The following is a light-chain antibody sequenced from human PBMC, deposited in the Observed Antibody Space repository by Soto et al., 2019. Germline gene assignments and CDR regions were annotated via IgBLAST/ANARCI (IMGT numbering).Light chain of an antibody. CDR1: YDISSS. CDR3: QQLDTFPP. V-gene: IGKV1-9*01. Sequence: DIQLTQSPSFLSASVEDRVTISCRASYDISSSLAWYQQEPGKPPKLLIYDSSTLQTGVPSRFTGSGSGRKFTLTISSLQPEDFATYYCQQLDTFPPFGPGTKVDMK. J-gene: IGKJ3*01. CDR2: DSS.